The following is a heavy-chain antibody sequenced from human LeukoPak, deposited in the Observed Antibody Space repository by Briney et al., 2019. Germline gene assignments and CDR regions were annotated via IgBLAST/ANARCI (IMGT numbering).Heavy chain of an antibody. CDR1: GGSISNYY. CDR2: IFYSGNT. CDR3: ARDSGGSATRYYFDY. Sequence: KASETLSLTCTVSGGSISNYYWSWIRQPPGKGLEWIGYIFYSGNTNYNPSLKSRVTISLGTSRNQFSLKLSSVTAADTAVYYCARDSGGSATRYYFDYWGQGTLVTVSS. J-gene: IGHJ4*02. V-gene: IGHV4-59*01. D-gene: IGHD1-26*01.